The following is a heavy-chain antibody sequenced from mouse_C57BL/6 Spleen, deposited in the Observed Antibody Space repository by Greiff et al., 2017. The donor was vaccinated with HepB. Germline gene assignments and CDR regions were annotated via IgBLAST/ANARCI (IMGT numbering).Heavy chain of an antibody. J-gene: IGHJ2*01. V-gene: IGHV1-76*01. CDR3: ARGEGYDVLFDY. CDR2: IYPGSGNT. Sequence: QVQLQQSGAELVRPGASVKLSCKASGYTFTDYYINWVKQRPGQGLEWIARIYPGSGNTYYNEKFKGKATLTAEKSSSTAYMQLSSLTSEDSAVYFCARGEGYDVLFDYWGQGTTLTVSS. CDR1: GYTFTDYY. D-gene: IGHD2-2*01.